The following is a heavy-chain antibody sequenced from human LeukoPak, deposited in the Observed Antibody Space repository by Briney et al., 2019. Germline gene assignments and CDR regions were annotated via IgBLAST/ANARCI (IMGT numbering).Heavy chain of an antibody. CDR2: INPNSGGT. CDR1: GYTFTGYY. Sequence: ASVTVSCKASGYTFTGYYMHWVRQAPGQGLEWMGWINPNSGGTNYAQKFQGRVTMPRDTSISTAYMELSRLISDDTAVYYCARDLLKAGSDYWGQGTLVTVSS. D-gene: IGHD2/OR15-2a*01. CDR3: ARDLLKAGSDY. V-gene: IGHV1-2*02. J-gene: IGHJ4*02.